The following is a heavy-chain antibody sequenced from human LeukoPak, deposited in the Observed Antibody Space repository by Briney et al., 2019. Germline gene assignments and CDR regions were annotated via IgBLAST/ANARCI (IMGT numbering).Heavy chain of an antibody. J-gene: IGHJ5*02. CDR2: INTGNSDI. CDR1: EYNFAHQL. CDR3: STRAFSDTSPVA. D-gene: IGHD3-22*01. Sequence: GESLKISCKHSEYNFAHQLIGGVRQMPGKGLGWMEIINTGNSDIVYTPSFQGQVSFSADRSTSTVFLQWGSLKASDSAMYYCSTRAFSDTSPVAWGQGTLVTVSS. V-gene: IGHV5-51*01.